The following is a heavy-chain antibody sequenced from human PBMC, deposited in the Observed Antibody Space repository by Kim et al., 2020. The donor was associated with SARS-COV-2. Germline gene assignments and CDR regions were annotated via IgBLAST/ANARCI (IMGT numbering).Heavy chain of an antibody. D-gene: IGHD3-16*01. CDR3: AKAAGPSFGNYFKS. Sequence: GGSLRLSCAASGFTFSSYGMSWVRQAPGKGLQWVSAFTTDATTKHYADSVEGRFIISRDNSKNTLYLEMNNLRADDTAVYFCAKAAGPSFGNYFKSWGQETLVTVSS. J-gene: IGHJ4*02. CDR1: GFTFSSYG. V-gene: IGHV3-23*01. CDR2: FTTDATTK.